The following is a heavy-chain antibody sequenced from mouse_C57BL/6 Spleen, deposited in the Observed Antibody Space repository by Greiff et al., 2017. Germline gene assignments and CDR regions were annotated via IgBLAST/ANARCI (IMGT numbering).Heavy chain of an antibody. CDR3: AEGYYDMDY. Sequence: EVQLQQSGPELVKPGASVKMSCKASGYTFTDYNMHWVKQSPGQSLEWIGYINPNNGGTSYNQKFKGKATLTVNKSSSTAYMELRSLTSEDSAVYYCAEGYYDMDYWGQGTSVTVSS. CDR2: INPNNGGT. CDR1: GYTFTDYN. J-gene: IGHJ4*01. V-gene: IGHV1-22*01.